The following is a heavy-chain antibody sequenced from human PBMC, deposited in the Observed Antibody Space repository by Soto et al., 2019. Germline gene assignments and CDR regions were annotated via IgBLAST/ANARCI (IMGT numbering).Heavy chain of an antibody. V-gene: IGHV4-59*01. CDR2: IYYSGNH. CDR1: GGSISSYY. CDR3: ARVQMATLYFDY. Sequence: QVQLQESGPGLVKPSETLSLTCTVSGGSISSYYWSWVRQPPGKGLEWIGYIYYSGNHNYDPSLKSRLTISVDTSKNQFSLKLNSVTAADTAVYYCARVQMATLYFDYWGQGTLVTVSS. J-gene: IGHJ4*02. D-gene: IGHD5-12*01.